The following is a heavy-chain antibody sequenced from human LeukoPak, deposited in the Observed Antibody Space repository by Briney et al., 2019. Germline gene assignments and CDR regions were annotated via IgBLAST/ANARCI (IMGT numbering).Heavy chain of an antibody. J-gene: IGHJ5*02. CDR1: GYTFTDYY. V-gene: IGHV1-2*02. Sequence: ASVKVSCKASGYTFTDYYIHWVRLAPEQGLEWMGWINPNSGATNYAQKFQGRVTVTRDTSIRTVYMELTRLTSDDTAVYYCATGPNIYGSGRSWYDPWGQGTLVTVSS. CDR2: INPNSGAT. D-gene: IGHD3-10*01. CDR3: ATGPNIYGSGRSWYDP.